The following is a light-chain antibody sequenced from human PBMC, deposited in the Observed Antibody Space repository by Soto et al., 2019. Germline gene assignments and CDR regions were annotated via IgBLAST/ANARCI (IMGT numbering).Light chain of an antibody. CDR2: KAS. CDR1: QSITSW. CDR3: QRYNSYPYT. J-gene: IGKJ2*01. Sequence: DIQMTQSPSTLSASVGDRVTITCRASQSITSWLAWYQQKPGKAPKVLIYKASSLESGVPSRFSGSGSGTESTLTISSLQPDDFATYYCQRYNSYPYTFGQGTKLEIK. V-gene: IGKV1-5*03.